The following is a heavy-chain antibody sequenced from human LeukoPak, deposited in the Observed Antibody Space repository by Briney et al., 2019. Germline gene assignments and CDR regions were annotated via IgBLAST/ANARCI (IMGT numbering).Heavy chain of an antibody. CDR1: GGSITSTNY. CDR3: ARGHYSGSYPLHWFDP. D-gene: IGHD1-26*01. Sequence: PSETLSLTCGVSGGSITSTNYWTWVRQPPGKGLEWIGEVNLQGSTNYNPSLMGRVAISVDMSENHISLQLTSVTAADTAVYYCARGHYSGSYPLHWFDPWGQGTLVTVSS. CDR2: VNLQGST. J-gene: IGHJ5*02. V-gene: IGHV4-4*02.